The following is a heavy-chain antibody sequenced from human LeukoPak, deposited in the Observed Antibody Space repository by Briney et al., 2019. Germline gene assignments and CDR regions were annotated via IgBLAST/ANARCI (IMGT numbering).Heavy chain of an antibody. CDR3: AGGLGRLVRY. D-gene: IGHD2-15*01. J-gene: IGHJ4*02. V-gene: IGHV3-23*01. Sequence: GGSLRLSCAASGFTFSSYAMNWVRQAPGKGLEWVSAISGSGGGTYYADSVKGRFTISRDNSKNTLFLQMNSLRVDDTAVYYCAGGLGRLVRYWGQGTLVTVSS. CDR1: GFTFSSYA. CDR2: ISGSGGGT.